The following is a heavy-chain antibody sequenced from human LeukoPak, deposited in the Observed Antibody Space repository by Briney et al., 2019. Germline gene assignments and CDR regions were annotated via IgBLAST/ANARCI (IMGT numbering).Heavy chain of an antibody. CDR2: INHSGST. CDR1: GGSFSGYY. Sequence: SETLSLTCAVYGGSFSGYYWSWIRQPPGKGLEWIGEINHSGSTNYNPSLKSRVTISVDTSKSQFSLKLSSVTAADTAVYYRASTTVTYYFDYWGQGTMVTVSS. CDR3: ASTTVTYYFDY. J-gene: IGHJ4*02. D-gene: IGHD4-17*01. V-gene: IGHV4-34*01.